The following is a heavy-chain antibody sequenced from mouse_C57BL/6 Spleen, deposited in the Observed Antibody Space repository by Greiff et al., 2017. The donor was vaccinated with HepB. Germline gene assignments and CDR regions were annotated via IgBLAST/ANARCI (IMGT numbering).Heavy chain of an antibody. CDR3: ARYPDDDDESYYAMGY. J-gene: IGHJ4*01. CDR1: GYTFTSYW. Sequence: VQLQQSGAELAKPGASVKLSCKASGYTFTSYWMHWVKQRPGQGLEWIGYINPSSGYTKYNQKFKDKATLTADKSSSTAYMQLSSLTSKASAVYYCARYPDDDDESYYAMGYWGKGTSVTVST. V-gene: IGHV1-7*01. CDR2: INPSSGYT. D-gene: IGHD2-4*01.